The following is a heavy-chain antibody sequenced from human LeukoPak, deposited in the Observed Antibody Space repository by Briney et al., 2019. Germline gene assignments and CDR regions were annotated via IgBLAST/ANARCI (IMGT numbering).Heavy chain of an antibody. CDR3: ARDGSSLAVAGKIEFDY. CDR2: ITAYYGNT. J-gene: IGHJ4*02. CDR1: GYNFSRYG. Sequence: ASEKGPCNACGYNFSRYGISWVRWPRGQGLEWRGWITAYYGNTIHAQTLQGRVTITTDTSTSTAYMELRILRSDDTAVYFCARDGSSLAVAGKIEFDYWSQGTLVTVSS. V-gene: IGHV1-18*01. D-gene: IGHD6-19*01.